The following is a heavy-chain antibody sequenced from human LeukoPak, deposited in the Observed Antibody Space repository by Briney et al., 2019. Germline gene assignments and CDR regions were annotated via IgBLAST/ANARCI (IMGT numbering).Heavy chain of an antibody. Sequence: PGGSLRLSCAASRFTFSSYSMNWVRQAPGKGLEWVSSISSSSSYIYYADSVKGRFTISRDNAKNSLYLQMNSLRAEDTAVYYCARDPLSSSSFDLWGQGTLVTVSS. CDR1: RFTFSSYS. J-gene: IGHJ4*02. V-gene: IGHV3-21*01. D-gene: IGHD6-13*01. CDR2: ISSSSSYI. CDR3: ARDPLSSSSFDL.